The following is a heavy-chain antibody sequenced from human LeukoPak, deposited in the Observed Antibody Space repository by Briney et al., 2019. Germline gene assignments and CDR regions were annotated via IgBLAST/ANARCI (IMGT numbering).Heavy chain of an antibody. V-gene: IGHV3-23*01. Sequence: GGSLRLSCAASGFTFSSYAMSWVRQAPGKGLEWVSAISGSGGSTYYADSVKGRFTISRDKSKNTLYLQMNSLRAEDTAVYYCAKADRVGVIDPSFDYWGQGTLVTVSS. CDR1: GFTFSSYA. D-gene: IGHD3-10*01. CDR2: ISGSGGST. J-gene: IGHJ4*02. CDR3: AKADRVGVIDPSFDY.